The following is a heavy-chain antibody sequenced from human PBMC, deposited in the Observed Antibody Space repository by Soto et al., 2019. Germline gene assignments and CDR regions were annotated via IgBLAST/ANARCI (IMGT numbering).Heavy chain of an antibody. Sequence: PGGSLRLSCAASGFTFSSYWMHWVRQAPGKGLVWVSRINSDGSSTSYADSVKGRFTISRDNAKNTLYLQMNSLRAEDTAVYYCAGDWVDTAMADAFAIWGKGTRVTVSS. CDR2: INSDGSST. D-gene: IGHD5-18*01. CDR3: AGDWVDTAMADAFAI. CDR1: GFTFSSYW. V-gene: IGHV3-74*01. J-gene: IGHJ3*02.